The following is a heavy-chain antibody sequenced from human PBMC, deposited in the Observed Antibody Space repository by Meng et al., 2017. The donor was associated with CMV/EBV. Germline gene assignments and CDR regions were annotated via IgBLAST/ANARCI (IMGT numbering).Heavy chain of an antibody. CDR3: ASLEYSNTDYYYYGMDV. CDR1: GGSISSYY. D-gene: IGHD4-11*01. CDR2: IYYSGST. Sequence: SETLSLTCTVSGGSISSYYWSWIRQPPGKGLEWIGYIYYSGSTNYNPSLKSRVTISVDTSKNQFSLKLSSVTAADTAVYYCASLEYSNTDYYYYGMDVWGQGTTVTV. V-gene: IGHV4-59*01. J-gene: IGHJ6*02.